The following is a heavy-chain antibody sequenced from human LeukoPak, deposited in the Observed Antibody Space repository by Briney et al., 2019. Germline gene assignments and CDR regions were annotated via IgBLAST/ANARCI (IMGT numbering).Heavy chain of an antibody. V-gene: IGHV3-7*01. Sequence: GGSLRLSCAASGFTFSSYWMSWVRQAPGKGLEWVANIKQDGSEKYYVDSVKGRFTISRDNAKNSLYLQMNSLRAEDTAAYYCARDPSFGEFPYNWFDPWGQGTLVTVSS. CDR2: IKQDGSEK. D-gene: IGHD3-10*01. CDR1: GFTFSSYW. J-gene: IGHJ5*02. CDR3: ARDPSFGEFPYNWFDP.